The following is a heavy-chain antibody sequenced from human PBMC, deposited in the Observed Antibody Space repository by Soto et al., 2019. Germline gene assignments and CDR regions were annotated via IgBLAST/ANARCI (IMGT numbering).Heavy chain of an antibody. D-gene: IGHD2-21*01. CDR2: ISYDGSNK. V-gene: IGHV3-30-3*01. Sequence: PGGSLRLSCAASGFTFSSYAMHWVRQAPGKGLEWVAVISYDGSNKYYADSVKGRFTISRDNSKNTLYLQMNSLRAEDTAVYYCASARFVTVPPNRLYYYYGMDVWGQGTTVTVSS. CDR1: GFTFSSYA. J-gene: IGHJ6*02. CDR3: ASARFVTVPPNRLYYYYGMDV.